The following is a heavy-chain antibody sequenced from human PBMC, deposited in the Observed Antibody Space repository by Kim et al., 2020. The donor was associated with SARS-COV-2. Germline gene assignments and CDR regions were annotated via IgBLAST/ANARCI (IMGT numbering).Heavy chain of an antibody. CDR3: ARDVVRGVTSPYYYGMDV. J-gene: IGHJ6*02. CDR2: IYYSGST. V-gene: IGHV4-31*03. D-gene: IGHD3-10*01. CDR1: GGSISSGGYY. Sequence: SETLSLTCTVSGGSISSGGYYWSWIRQHPGKGLEWIGYIYYSGSTYYNPSLKSRVTISVDTSKNQFSLKLSSVTAADTAVYYCARDVVRGVTSPYYYGMDVWGQGTTVTVSS.